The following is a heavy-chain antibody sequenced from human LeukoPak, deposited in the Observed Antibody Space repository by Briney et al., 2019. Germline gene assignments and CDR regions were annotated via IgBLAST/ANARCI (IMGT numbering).Heavy chain of an antibody. CDR2: INGNGGST. J-gene: IGHJ4*02. CDR3: AMLALVGGVFDY. CDR1: GFTFSNYW. Sequence: LTGGSLRLSCAASGFTFSNYWMHWVRHAPGKGLVWVSRINGNGGSTSYADSVKSRFTISRENAKNTLYLEMNNLSAEDTAVYYCAMLALVGGVFDYWGQGTLVTVSS. V-gene: IGHV3-74*01. D-gene: IGHD2-15*01.